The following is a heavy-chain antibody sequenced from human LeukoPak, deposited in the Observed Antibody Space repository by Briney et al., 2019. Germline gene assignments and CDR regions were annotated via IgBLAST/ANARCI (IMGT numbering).Heavy chain of an antibody. J-gene: IGHJ4*02. Sequence: GSLRLSCAASGCTFSEFEMNWVRQAPGKGLEWVSDISSGGTTIFYADSVKGRFTISRDNAKNSLYLQMNSLRDEDTAIYYCTRGLVLWGQGALVTVSS. V-gene: IGHV3-48*03. D-gene: IGHD2/OR15-2a*01. CDR1: GCTFSEFE. CDR2: ISSGGTTI. CDR3: TRGLVL.